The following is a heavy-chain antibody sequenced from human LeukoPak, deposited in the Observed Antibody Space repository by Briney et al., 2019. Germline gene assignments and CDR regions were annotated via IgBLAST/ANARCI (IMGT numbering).Heavy chain of an antibody. V-gene: IGHV4-59*01. CDR2: IYYSGCT. J-gene: IGHJ4*02. CDR3: ARATRYCSSTSCYSLQADY. Sequence: SETLSLTCTVSGGSISSYYWSWIRQPPGKGLEWIGYIYYSGCTNYNPSLKSRVTISVDTSKNQFSLKLSSVTAADTAVYYCARATRYCSSTSCYSLQADYWGQGTLVTVSS. CDR1: GGSISSYY. D-gene: IGHD2-2*02.